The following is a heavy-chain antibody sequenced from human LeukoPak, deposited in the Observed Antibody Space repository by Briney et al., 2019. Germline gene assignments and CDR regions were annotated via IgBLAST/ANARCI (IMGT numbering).Heavy chain of an antibody. Sequence: GGSLRLSCEVSRFPFSSHAMSWVRQAPGRGLEWVSGISIRGDRTYYADSVQGRFTISRDNSKNTVFLHMDSLRVDDTAVYYCANEEVPNDYWGQGTLVTVSS. CDR1: RFPFSSHA. D-gene: IGHD4/OR15-4a*01. CDR3: ANEEVPNDY. CDR2: ISIRGDRT. V-gene: IGHV3-23*01. J-gene: IGHJ4*02.